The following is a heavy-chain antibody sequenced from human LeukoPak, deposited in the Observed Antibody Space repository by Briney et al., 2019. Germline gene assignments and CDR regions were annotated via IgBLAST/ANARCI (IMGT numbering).Heavy chain of an antibody. V-gene: IGHV3-23*01. CDR2: ISGSGGST. J-gene: IGHJ4*02. CDR1: GFTFSSYA. Sequence: QPGGSLRLSCAASGFTFSSYAMSWARQAPGKGLEWVSAISGSGGSTYYADSVKGRFTISRDNSKNTLYLQMNSLRAEDTAVYYCAKAYGSGSRPFPFDYWGQGTLVTVSS. CDR3: AKAYGSGSRPFPFDY. D-gene: IGHD3-10*01.